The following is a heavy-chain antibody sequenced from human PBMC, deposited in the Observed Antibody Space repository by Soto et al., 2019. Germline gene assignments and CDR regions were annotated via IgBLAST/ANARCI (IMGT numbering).Heavy chain of an antibody. CDR3: AREIVVVGGDYYRCMDV. D-gene: IGHD3-22*01. J-gene: IGHJ6*02. CDR1: GYTFKSHY. V-gene: IGHV1-46*02. CDR2: INPGTGRT. Sequence: QVQMVQSGAEVRKTGASVKVSCKASGYTFKSHYIHWLRQAPGQGLEWLGVINPGTGRTTYAQSFQGRVIMVRDTSTSTVNMDLSSLRSEDTAVYFCAREIVVVGGDYYRCMDVWGQGTTVTVSS.